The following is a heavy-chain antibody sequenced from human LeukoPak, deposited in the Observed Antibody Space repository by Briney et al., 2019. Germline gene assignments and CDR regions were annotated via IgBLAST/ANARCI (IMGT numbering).Heavy chain of an antibody. D-gene: IGHD5-18*01. V-gene: IGHV4-59*11. CDR3: ATIKRGNIYGYFDF. CDR1: GGSMNSHY. J-gene: IGHJ4*02. CDR2: MLDTVTT. Sequence: SETLSLTCTVSGGSMNSHYWSWIRQPPGKGLEWIGYMLDTVTTKDNPSLKSPFTLSADTSKNQFSLRLTSVTAADTAVYYCATIKRGNIYGYFDFWGQGILVTVSS.